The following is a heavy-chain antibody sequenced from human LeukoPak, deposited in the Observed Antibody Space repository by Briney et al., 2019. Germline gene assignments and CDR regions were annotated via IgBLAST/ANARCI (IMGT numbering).Heavy chain of an antibody. Sequence: PGGSLRLSCAASGFDFGAYEMNWVGQAPGKGLEWVAYFAGSDTTTYYADSVKGRFTISRDNARNSLYLQMNSLRAEDTALYYCTTLGYHLDSWGQGTLVTVSS. D-gene: IGHD3-22*01. CDR2: FAGSDTTT. CDR3: TTLGYHLDS. CDR1: GFDFGAYE. J-gene: IGHJ4*02. V-gene: IGHV3-48*03.